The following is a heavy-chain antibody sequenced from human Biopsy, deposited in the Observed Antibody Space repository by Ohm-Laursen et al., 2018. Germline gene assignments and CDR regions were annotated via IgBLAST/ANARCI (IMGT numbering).Heavy chain of an antibody. CDR1: GGSISSSTTYY. V-gene: IGHV4-39*01. CDR2: IYNTETT. Sequence: GTLSLTRTVSGGSISSSTTYYWAWLRQPPGKGLEWIGSIYNTETTFYNPSLKSRVTISVDTSTNQSSLKVSSVTAADTALYFCARHPTGFWFDPWGHGTLVTVSS. J-gene: IGHJ5*02. CDR3: ARHPTGFWFDP.